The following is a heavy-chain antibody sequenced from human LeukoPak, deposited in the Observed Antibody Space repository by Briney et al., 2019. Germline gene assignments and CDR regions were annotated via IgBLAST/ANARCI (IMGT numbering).Heavy chain of an antibody. J-gene: IGHJ5*02. CDR1: GGSISSYY. Sequence: PSETLSLTCTVSGGSISSYYWSWVRRPPGKGLEGIGYIYTSGSTNYNPPLKSRVTISVDTSKNQFSLKLTSVTAADTAVYYCARLSTRVINYFDPWGQGTLVTVSS. CDR2: IYTSGST. D-gene: IGHD5/OR15-5a*01. V-gene: IGHV4-4*09. CDR3: ARLSTRVINYFDP.